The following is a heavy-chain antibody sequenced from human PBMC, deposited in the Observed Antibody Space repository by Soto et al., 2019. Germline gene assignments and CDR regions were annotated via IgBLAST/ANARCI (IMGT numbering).Heavy chain of an antibody. CDR2: ISYDGSNK. Sequence: GGSLRLSCAASGFTFSSYSMHWVRQAPGKGLEWVAVISYDGSNKYYADSVKGRFTISRDNSKNTLYLQMNSLRAEDTAVYYCARELLDYVWGSYRDYYYYYGMDVWGQGTTVTVSS. V-gene: IGHV3-30-3*01. J-gene: IGHJ6*02. CDR1: GFTFSSYS. CDR3: ARELLDYVWGSYRDYYYYYGMDV. D-gene: IGHD3-16*02.